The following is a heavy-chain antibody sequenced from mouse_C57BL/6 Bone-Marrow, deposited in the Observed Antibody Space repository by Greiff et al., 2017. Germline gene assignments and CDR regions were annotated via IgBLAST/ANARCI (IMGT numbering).Heavy chain of an antibody. J-gene: IGHJ4*01. D-gene: IGHD1-1*01. CDR3: ARQATTGVANYAMDY. CDR2: ISGGGGNT. V-gene: IGHV5-9*01. CDR1: GFTFSSYT. Sequence: EVQLQESGGGLVKPGGSLKLSCAASGFTFSSYTMSWVRQTPEKRLEWVATISGGGGNTYYPDSVKGRFTISRDNAKNTLYLQMSSLRSEDTALYYCARQATTGVANYAMDYWGQGTSVTVSS.